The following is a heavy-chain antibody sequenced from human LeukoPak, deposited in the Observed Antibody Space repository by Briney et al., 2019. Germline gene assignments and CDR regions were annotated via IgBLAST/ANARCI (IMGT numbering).Heavy chain of an antibody. Sequence: GGSLRLSCAASGFTLSSYAMSWVRQTPGKGLEWVSAISSSGGGTHYADSVKGRFTISRDNSKNTLYLQMSSLRAEDTALYYCAREKAATGFFDYWGQGTLVTVSS. V-gene: IGHV3-23*01. D-gene: IGHD6-13*01. CDR1: GFTLSSYA. CDR3: AREKAATGFFDY. CDR2: ISSSGGGT. J-gene: IGHJ4*02.